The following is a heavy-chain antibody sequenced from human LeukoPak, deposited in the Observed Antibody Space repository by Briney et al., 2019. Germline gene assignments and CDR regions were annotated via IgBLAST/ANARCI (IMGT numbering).Heavy chain of an antibody. Sequence: GGSLRLSCAASGFIFTNYWMSWVRQAPGKGLEWVATIKGDGSDKHYVDSARGRFTISRDNAKNSLYLQMNALRADDTAVYYCATWGSIFGVTFFDFWGQGTLVTVSS. J-gene: IGHJ4*02. CDR1: GFIFTNYW. CDR3: ATWGSIFGVTFFDF. D-gene: IGHD3-3*01. CDR2: IKGDGSDK. V-gene: IGHV3-7*01.